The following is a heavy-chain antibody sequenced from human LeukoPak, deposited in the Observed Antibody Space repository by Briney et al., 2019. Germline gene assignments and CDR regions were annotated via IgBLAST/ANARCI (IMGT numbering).Heavy chain of an antibody. J-gene: IGHJ4*02. CDR3: ARDGAGGVGDS. Sequence: GGSLRLSCAASGFTVSSKYMIWVRQAPGKGLEWVSVIFSDGNTYYADSVKGRFTISRDSSKNMVYLQMNCLRAEDTAVYYCARDGAGGVGDSWGQGTLVTVSS. V-gene: IGHV3-66*01. CDR1: GFTVSSKY. CDR2: IFSDGNT. D-gene: IGHD3-16*01.